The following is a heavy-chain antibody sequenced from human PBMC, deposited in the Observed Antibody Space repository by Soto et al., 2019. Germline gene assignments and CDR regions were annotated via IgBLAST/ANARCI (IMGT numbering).Heavy chain of an antibody. CDR3: ARAQGAYDSGRMIYFDY. J-gene: IGHJ4*02. CDR1: GFTFSDYY. Sequence: QVQLVESGGGLVKPGGSLRLSCAASGFTFSDYYMSWIRQAPGKGLEWVSYISSSSSYTNYADSVKGRFTISRDNAKNSLYLQMNSLRDEATAVYYCARAQGAYDSGRMIYFDYWGQGTLVTVSS. V-gene: IGHV3-11*06. CDR2: ISSSSSYT. D-gene: IGHD5-12*01.